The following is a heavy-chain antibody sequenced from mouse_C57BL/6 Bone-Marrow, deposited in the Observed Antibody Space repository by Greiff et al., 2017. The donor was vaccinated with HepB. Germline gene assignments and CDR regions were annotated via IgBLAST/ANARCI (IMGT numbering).Heavy chain of an antibody. J-gene: IGHJ1*03. D-gene: IGHD6-2*01. CDR1: GYAFTNYL. Sequence: VQLQQSGAELVRPGTSVKVSCKASGYAFTNYLIEWVKQRPGQGLEWIGVMNPGSGGTNYNEKFKGKATLTADKSSSTAYMQLSSLTSEDSAVYFCARESLLWYFDVWGTGTTVTVSS. V-gene: IGHV1-54*01. CDR2: MNPGSGGT. CDR3: ARESLLWYFDV.